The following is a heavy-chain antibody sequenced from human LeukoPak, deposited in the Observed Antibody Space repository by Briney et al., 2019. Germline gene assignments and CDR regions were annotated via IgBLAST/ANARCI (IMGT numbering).Heavy chain of an antibody. CDR1: GGSISSSSYY. CDR2: IYYSGST. D-gene: IGHD5-24*01. CDR3: ARAYRDGYNYNY. Sequence: SETLSLTCTVSGGSISSSSYYWGWIRQPPGKGLEWIGSIYYSGSTYYNPSLKSRVTISVDTSKNQFSLKLSSVTAADTAVYYCARAYRDGYNYNYWGQGTLVTVSS. V-gene: IGHV4-39*07. J-gene: IGHJ4*02.